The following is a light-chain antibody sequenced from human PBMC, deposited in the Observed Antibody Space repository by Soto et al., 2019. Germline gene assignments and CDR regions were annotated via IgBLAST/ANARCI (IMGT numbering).Light chain of an antibody. CDR1: SSDVGGYNY. CDR3: SSYTSSTWV. J-gene: IGLJ3*02. V-gene: IGLV2-14*01. CDR2: DVS. Sequence: QSALTQPASVSGSPGQSITISCTGTSSDVGGYNYVSWYQQHPGKAPKLMMYDVSNRLSGVSNRFSGSKSGNTASLPISGRQAEDEADYYCSSYTSSTWVSGGENKLTVL.